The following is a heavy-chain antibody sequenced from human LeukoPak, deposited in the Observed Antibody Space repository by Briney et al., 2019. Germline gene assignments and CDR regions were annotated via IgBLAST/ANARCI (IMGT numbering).Heavy chain of an antibody. CDR2: INLSGDRT. Sequence: ASVKVSCKASGYTFTGYYIHWVRQAPGQGLEWMGTINLSGDRTSYAQKFQGRVTMTRDTSTSTVYMELNSLISEDTAVYYCARDGGSGNYYFEYWGQGTLVTVSS. J-gene: IGHJ4*02. D-gene: IGHD1-26*01. V-gene: IGHV1-46*01. CDR3: ARDGGSGNYYFEY. CDR1: GYTFTGYY.